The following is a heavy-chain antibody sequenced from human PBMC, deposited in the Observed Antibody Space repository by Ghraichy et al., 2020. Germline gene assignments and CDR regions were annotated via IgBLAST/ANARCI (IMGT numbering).Heavy chain of an antibody. CDR1: GYSFSDLS. V-gene: IGHV1-24*01. CDR3: ASPARFEKRDFGGGGMFQSKYFKF. J-gene: IGHJ1*01. CDR2: FDPDVGQI. Sequence: ASVKVSCKVSGYSFSDLSMHWVRQAPGKGLEWMGGFDPDVGQIVYTQKFQGRVTMTEDTSTETAYMFLNILRPEDTAVYFCASPARFEKRDFGGGGMFQSKYFKFWGQGTLVTVSS. D-gene: IGHD3-3*01.